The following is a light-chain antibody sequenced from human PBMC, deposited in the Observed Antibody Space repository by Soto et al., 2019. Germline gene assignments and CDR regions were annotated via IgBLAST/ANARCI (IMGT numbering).Light chain of an antibody. CDR1: HSISSY. CDR2: AAS. CDR3: QQFYSSPFT. Sequence: DIQMTQSPSSLSASVGDTVTITCRASHSISSYVAWYQQKPGKAPYLLIYAASNLASGVPSRFSGRGSGTEFTLTISSLQPEDFAAYTCQQFYSSPFTFGPGTKVDIK. J-gene: IGKJ3*01. V-gene: IGKV1-39*01.